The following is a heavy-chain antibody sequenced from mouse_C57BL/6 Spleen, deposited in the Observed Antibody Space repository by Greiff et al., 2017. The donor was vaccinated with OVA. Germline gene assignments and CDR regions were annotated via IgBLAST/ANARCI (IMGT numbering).Heavy chain of an antibody. D-gene: IGHD2-4*01. V-gene: IGHV5-12*01. CDR1: GFTFSDYY. CDR2: ISNGGGST. Sequence: EVQLVESGGGLVQPGGSLKLSCAASGFTFSDYYMYWVRQTPEKRLEWVAYISNGGGSTYYPDTVKGRFTISRDNAKNTLYLQMSRLKSEDTAMYYCAREPDYDVGDYYAMDYWGQGTSVTVSS. J-gene: IGHJ4*01. CDR3: AREPDYDVGDYYAMDY.